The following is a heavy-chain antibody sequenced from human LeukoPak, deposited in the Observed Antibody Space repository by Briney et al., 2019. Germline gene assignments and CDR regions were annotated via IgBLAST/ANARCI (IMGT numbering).Heavy chain of an antibody. CDR3: ARTSTMVTPGY. J-gene: IGHJ4*02. D-gene: IGHD4-23*01. V-gene: IGHV3-48*02. CDR2: ISSSSSTI. CDR1: GFTFSSYS. Sequence: GGSLRLSCAASGFTFSSYSMNWVRQAPGKGLEWVSYISSSSSTIYYADSVKGRFTISGDNAKNSLYLQMSSLRDEDTAVYYCARTSTMVTPGYWGQGTLVTVSS.